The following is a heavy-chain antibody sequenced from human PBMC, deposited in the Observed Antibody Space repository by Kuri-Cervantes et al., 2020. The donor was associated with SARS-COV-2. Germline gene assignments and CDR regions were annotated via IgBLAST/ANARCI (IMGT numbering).Heavy chain of an antibody. Sequence: ASVKVSCKTSGYSFANYDINWVRQATGQGLEWMGWMNPDSGNTGYAHDFQGRVTLTGDTSTGTAYMELRSLRSDDTAVYYCASLGPYYEDAFDIWGQGTMVTVSS. CDR2: MNPDSGNT. CDR1: GYSFANYD. V-gene: IGHV1-8*01. J-gene: IGHJ3*02. CDR3: ASLGPYYEDAFDI. D-gene: IGHD3-3*01.